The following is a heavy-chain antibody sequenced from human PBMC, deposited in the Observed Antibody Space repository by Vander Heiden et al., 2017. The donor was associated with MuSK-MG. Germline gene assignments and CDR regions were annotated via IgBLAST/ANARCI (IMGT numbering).Heavy chain of an antibody. V-gene: IGHV6-1*01. Sequence: VQLRQSGPGLVTPSQTLSLTCAISGDYVSSNTAAWNWLRQSPSRGLEWLGRTYYRSKWYADYAGSVKGRIAINPDTSKNQFSLQLNSVTPEDAAVYYCARYTSRWYIDSWGQGTLVTVSS. CDR3: ARYTSRWYIDS. CDR1: GDYVSSNTAA. CDR2: TYYRSKWYA. J-gene: IGHJ4*02. D-gene: IGHD6-13*01.